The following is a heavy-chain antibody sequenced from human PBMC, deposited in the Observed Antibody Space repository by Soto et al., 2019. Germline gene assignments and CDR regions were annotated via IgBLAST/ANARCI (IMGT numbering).Heavy chain of an antibody. Sequence: QVQLVQSGAEEKKPGASVKVSFKASGYTFTSYSMHWVRQAPGQSLEWMGWINGGNGETKYSQSFQGRGTINRDTSASTVYMELSSLRSEDTAVYYCARPMNYADYLDHWGQRTLVTVSS. CDR2: INGGNGET. CDR1: GYTFTSYS. D-gene: IGHD1-7*01. J-gene: IGHJ4*02. V-gene: IGHV1-3*05. CDR3: ARPMNYADYLDH.